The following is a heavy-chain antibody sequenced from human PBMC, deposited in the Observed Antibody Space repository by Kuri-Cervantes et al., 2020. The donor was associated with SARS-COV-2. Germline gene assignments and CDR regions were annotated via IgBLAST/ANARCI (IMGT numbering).Heavy chain of an antibody. CDR1: GFTFSSYA. D-gene: IGHD1-26*01. CDR3: ARPFYSGSPRVAFDI. CDR2: IYYSGST. Sequence: ESLKISCAASGFTFSSYAMSWIRQPPGKGLEWIGYIYYSGSTNYNPSLKSRVTISVDTSKNQFSLKLSSVTAADTAVYYCARPFYSGSPRVAFDIWGQGTMVTVSS. V-gene: IGHV4-59*08. J-gene: IGHJ3*02.